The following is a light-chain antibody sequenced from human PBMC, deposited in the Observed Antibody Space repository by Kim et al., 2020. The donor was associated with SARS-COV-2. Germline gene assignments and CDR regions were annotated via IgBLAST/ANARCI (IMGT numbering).Light chain of an antibody. CDR1: NIKRYY. CDR2: YKN. V-gene: IGLV3-19*01. CDR3: ASRDSSVNYV. Sequence: SSELTQDPAVSVALGQTVKITCQGDNIKRYYASWYQQKPGQAPVFVMYYKNVRPSGIPERFSGSSSGNTASLTITAAQAEDEADYYCASRDSSVNYVFGPGTKVTVL. J-gene: IGLJ1*01.